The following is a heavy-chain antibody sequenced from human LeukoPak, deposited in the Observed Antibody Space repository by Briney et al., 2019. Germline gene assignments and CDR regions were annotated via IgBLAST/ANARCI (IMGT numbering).Heavy chain of an antibody. CDR2: IYHSGST. V-gene: IGHV4-30-2*01. CDR1: GGSISSGGYY. J-gene: IGHJ6*02. CDR3: ARDHPVSYSVYNLDYYYGMDV. Sequence: SETLSLTCTVSGGSISSGGYYWSWIRQPPGKGLEWIGYIYHSGSTYYNPSLKSRVTISVDRSKNQFSLKLNSVTAADTAVYYCARDHPVSYSVYNLDYYYGMDVWGQGTTVTVSS. D-gene: IGHD5/OR15-5a*01.